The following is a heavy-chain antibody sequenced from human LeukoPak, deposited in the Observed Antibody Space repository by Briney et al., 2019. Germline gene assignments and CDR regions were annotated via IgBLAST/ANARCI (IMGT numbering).Heavy chain of an antibody. D-gene: IGHD1-26*01. CDR1: GYTFTSYG. J-gene: IGHJ6*03. Sequence: ASVKVSCKASGYTFTSYGISWVRQAPGQGLEWMGWISAYNGNTNYAQKLQGRVTMTTDTSTSTAYMELRSLRSDDTAVYYCARGWSGSRYYYYYYMDVWGKGTTVTVSS. V-gene: IGHV1-18*01. CDR2: ISAYNGNT. CDR3: ARGWSGSRYYYYYYMDV.